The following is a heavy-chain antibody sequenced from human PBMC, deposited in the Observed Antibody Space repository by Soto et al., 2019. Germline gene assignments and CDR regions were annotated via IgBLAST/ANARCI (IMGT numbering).Heavy chain of an antibody. CDR2: ISAYKGNT. D-gene: IGHD2-15*01. CDR3: ARSASIYCIGGSCSYYDMDV. J-gene: IGHJ6*02. CDR1: GYTFNSYG. Sequence: QGQLVQSGAEVKKPGASVKVSCKASGYTFNSYGISWVRQAPGQGLEWMGWISAYKGNTNYAQKLQGRVTMTTDTSTSTVYMGLRSLRSDDTAVYYCARSASIYCIGGSCSYYDMDVWGQGTRVIVSS. V-gene: IGHV1-18*01.